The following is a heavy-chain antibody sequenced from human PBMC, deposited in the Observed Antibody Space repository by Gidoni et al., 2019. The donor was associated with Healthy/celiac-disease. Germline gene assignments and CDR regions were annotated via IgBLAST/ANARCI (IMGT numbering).Heavy chain of an antibody. D-gene: IGHD1-26*01. V-gene: IGHV3-21*01. Sequence: EVQLVESGGGLVKPGGSLRLSCAASGFTFSSYSMNWVRQAPGKGLGWVSSISSSSSYKYYADSVKGRFTSSRDNAKNSLYLQMNSLRAEDTAVYYCARDENTGIVGATTTSGDYYYYGMDVWGQGTTVTVSS. CDR2: ISSSSSYK. J-gene: IGHJ6*02. CDR1: GFTFSSYS. CDR3: ARDENTGIVGATTTSGDYYYYGMDV.